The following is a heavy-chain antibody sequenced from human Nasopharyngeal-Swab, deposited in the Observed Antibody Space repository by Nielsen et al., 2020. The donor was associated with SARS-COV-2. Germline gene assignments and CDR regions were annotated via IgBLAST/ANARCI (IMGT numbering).Heavy chain of an antibody. CDR2: INTNTGNP. Sequence: ASVKVSCKASGHTFTSYAMNWVRQAPGQGLEWMGWINTNTGNPTYAQGFTGRFVFSLDTSVSTAYLQISSLKAEDTAVYYCARGRYYGSGSYYNWFDPWGQGTLVTVSS. J-gene: IGHJ5*02. CDR3: ARGRYYGSGSYYNWFDP. D-gene: IGHD3-10*01. CDR1: GHTFTSYA. V-gene: IGHV7-4-1*02.